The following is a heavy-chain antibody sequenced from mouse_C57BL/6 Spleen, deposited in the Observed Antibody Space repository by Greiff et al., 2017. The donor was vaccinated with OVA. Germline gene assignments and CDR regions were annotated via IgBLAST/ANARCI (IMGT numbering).Heavy chain of an antibody. J-gene: IGHJ1*03. Sequence: EVKLVESGGGLVKPGGSLKLSCAASGFTFSDYGMHWVRQAPEKGLEWVAYISSGSSTIYYADTVKGRFTISRDNAKNTLFLQMTSRRSEDTAMYYCVYYGSSYWYFDGWGTGTTVTVSS. CDR1: GFTFSDYG. V-gene: IGHV5-17*01. D-gene: IGHD1-1*01. CDR3: VYYGSSYWYFDG. CDR2: ISSGSSTI.